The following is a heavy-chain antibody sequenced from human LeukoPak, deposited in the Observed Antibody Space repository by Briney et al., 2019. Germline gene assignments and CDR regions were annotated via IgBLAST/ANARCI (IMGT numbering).Heavy chain of an antibody. CDR3: ATEMPPSGSFSVYFDT. CDR1: GHRLAGLS. CDR2: FDPGDVET. V-gene: IGHV1-24*01. D-gene: IGHD3-3*01. Sequence: ASVKVSCKVSGHRLAGLSIHWVRQSPEKGLEWMGGFDPGDVETIYSQKFQGRVIMTEDRSTGTASMELSSLTSEDTAIYYCATEMPPSGSFSVYFDTWGQGTLVTVSS. J-gene: IGHJ4*02.